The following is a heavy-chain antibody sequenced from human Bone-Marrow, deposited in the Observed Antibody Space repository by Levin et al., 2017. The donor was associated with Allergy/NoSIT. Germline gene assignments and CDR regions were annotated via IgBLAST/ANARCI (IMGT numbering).Heavy chain of an antibody. CDR3: AKDGPNPNLHYFDH. CDR2: IGFDGNDK. V-gene: IGHV3-30*02. J-gene: IGHJ4*02. D-gene: IGHD4/OR15-4a*01. Sequence: QPGGSLRLSCEASGFTFSTYDMHWVRQAPGKGLEWVASIGFDGNDKYYAESAKGRFTISRDNSRNTLYLQMNRLRAADTAVYYCAKDGPNPNLHYFDHWGQGTLVTVSS. CDR1: GFTFSTYD.